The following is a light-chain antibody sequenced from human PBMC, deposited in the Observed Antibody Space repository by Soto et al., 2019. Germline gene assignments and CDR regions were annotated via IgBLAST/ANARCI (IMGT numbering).Light chain of an antibody. CDR2: DVT. Sequence: QSALTQPASVSGSPGQSITISCTGTSSDVGRYNYVSWYQQHPGKAPKLMTYDVTNRPSGVSNRFSGSKSGNTASLTISGLQAEDEADYYCSSYTSSSTVVFGGGTKLTVL. J-gene: IGLJ2*01. CDR3: SSYTSSSTVV. CDR1: SSDVGRYNY. V-gene: IGLV2-14*01.